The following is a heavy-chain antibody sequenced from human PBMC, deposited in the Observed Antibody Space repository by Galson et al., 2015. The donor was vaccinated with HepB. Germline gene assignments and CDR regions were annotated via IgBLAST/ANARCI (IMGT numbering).Heavy chain of an antibody. Sequence: LRLSCAGSEFLFSRYSMNWVRQAPGKGPEWLAFISSDSKTIYYADSVRGQFTISRDNAKNSLYLQMNNLRAEDTAVYYCAMTLRVYYYGMDVWGQGTTVSVSS. J-gene: IGHJ6*02. CDR3: AMTLRVYYYGMDV. CDR2: ISSDSKTI. D-gene: IGHD3-16*01. CDR1: EFLFSRYS. V-gene: IGHV3-48*04.